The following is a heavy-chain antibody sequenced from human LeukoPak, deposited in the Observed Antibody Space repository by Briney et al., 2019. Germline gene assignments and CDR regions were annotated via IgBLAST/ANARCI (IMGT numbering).Heavy chain of an antibody. CDR1: GFTFSSYS. V-gene: IGHV3-48*04. CDR3: ARVEGYKYGYAFDY. J-gene: IGHJ4*02. CDR2: ISSSGSTI. Sequence: GGSLRLPCAASGFTFSSYSMNWIRQSPEKGLEWVSYISSSGSTIYYADSVKGRFTMSRDNAKNSLSLQMNSLRAEDTAVYYCARVEGYKYGYAFDYWGQGTVVTVSS. D-gene: IGHD5-18*01.